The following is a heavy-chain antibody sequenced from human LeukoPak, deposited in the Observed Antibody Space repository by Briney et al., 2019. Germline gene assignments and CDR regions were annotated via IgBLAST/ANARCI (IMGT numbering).Heavy chain of an antibody. Sequence: KPSETLSLTCAVYGGSFSGYYWSWIRQPPGKGLEWIGEINHSGSTNYNPSLKSRVTISVDTSKNQFSLKLSSVTAADTAVYYCARESESSGWYDYWGQGTLVTVSS. CDR1: GGSFSGYY. CDR2: INHSGST. V-gene: IGHV4-34*01. D-gene: IGHD6-19*01. CDR3: ARESESSGWYDY. J-gene: IGHJ4*02.